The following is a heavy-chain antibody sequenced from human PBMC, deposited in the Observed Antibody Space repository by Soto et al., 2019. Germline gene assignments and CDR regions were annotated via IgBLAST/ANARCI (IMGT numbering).Heavy chain of an antibody. V-gene: IGHV4-4*02. CDR2: IYHSGST. Sequence: SETLSLTCAVYGGSISSNKWWSWVRQPPGKGLEWMVEIYHSGSTNYNPPLKRRVTISVDTSKNQFSLKLSSVTAADTAVYYCARGPRGYSYGTIGYYYYYYGMDVWGQGTTVTVSS. CDR3: ARGPRGYSYGTIGYYYYYYGMDV. J-gene: IGHJ6*02. CDR1: GGSISSNKW. D-gene: IGHD5-18*01.